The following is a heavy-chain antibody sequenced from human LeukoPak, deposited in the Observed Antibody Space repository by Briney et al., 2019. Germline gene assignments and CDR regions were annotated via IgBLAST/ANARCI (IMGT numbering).Heavy chain of an antibody. D-gene: IGHD1-26*01. J-gene: IGHJ4*02. CDR3: ARDDGGSYLRYFDY. Sequence: ASVKVSCKASGYTFTGYYVHWVRQAPGQGLEWMGIINPSGGSTTYAQKFQGRVTMTRDTSTSTVYMELSSLRSEDTAMFYCARDDGGSYLRYFDYWGQGTLVTVSS. V-gene: IGHV1-46*01. CDR1: GYTFTGYY. CDR2: INPSGGST.